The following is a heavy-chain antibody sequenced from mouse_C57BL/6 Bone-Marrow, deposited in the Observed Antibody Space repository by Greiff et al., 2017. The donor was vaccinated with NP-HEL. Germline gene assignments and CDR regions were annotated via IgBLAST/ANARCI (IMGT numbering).Heavy chain of an antibody. Sequence: EVMLVESGAELVRPGSSVKMSCKTSGYTFTSYGINWVKQRPGQGLEWIGYIYIGNGYTEYNEKFKGKATLTSDTSSSTAYMQLSSLTSEDSAIYFCARLPYYGSSLYWYFDVWGTGTTVTVSS. CDR3: ARLPYYGSSLYWYFDV. D-gene: IGHD1-1*01. V-gene: IGHV1-58*01. CDR1: GYTFTSYG. J-gene: IGHJ1*03. CDR2: IYIGNGYT.